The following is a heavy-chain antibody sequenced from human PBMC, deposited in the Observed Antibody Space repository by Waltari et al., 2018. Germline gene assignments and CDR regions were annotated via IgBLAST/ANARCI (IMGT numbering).Heavy chain of an antibody. CDR3: ARGTSIVVVISFDY. CDR1: GGSFSGYY. V-gene: IGHV4-34*01. J-gene: IGHJ4*02. D-gene: IGHD3-22*01. Sequence: QVQLQQWGAGLLKPSETLSLTCAVYGGSFSGYYWSWIRQPPGKGLEWIGEINHSGSTNYNPSLKSRVTISVDTSKNQFSLKLSSVTAADTAVYYCARGTSIVVVISFDYWGQGTLVTVSS. CDR2: INHSGST.